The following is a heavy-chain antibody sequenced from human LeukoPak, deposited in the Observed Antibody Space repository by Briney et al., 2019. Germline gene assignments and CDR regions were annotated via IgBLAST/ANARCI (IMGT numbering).Heavy chain of an antibody. Sequence: ASVKVSCKASGGTFSGYAISWVRQAPGQGLEWMGGIIPIFGTANYAQKFQGRVTITTDESTSTAYMELSSLRSEDTAVYYCARDGYNTGANDYWGQGTLVTVSS. J-gene: IGHJ4*02. D-gene: IGHD5-24*01. CDR1: GGTFSGYA. CDR2: IIPIFGTA. V-gene: IGHV1-69*05. CDR3: ARDGYNTGANDY.